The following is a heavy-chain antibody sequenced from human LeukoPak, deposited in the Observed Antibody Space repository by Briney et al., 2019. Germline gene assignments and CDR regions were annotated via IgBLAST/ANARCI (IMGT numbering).Heavy chain of an antibody. V-gene: IGHV4-61*01. CDR2: IYYSGST. CDR3: ARDLRF. Sequence: SETLSLTCTVSGGSVSSGSYYWSWIRQPPGKGLEWIGYIYYSGSTNYNPSLKSRVTMSVDTSKNQFSLKLSSVTAADTAVYYCARDLRFWGQGTLVTVSS. CDR1: GGSVSSGSYY. J-gene: IGHJ4*02.